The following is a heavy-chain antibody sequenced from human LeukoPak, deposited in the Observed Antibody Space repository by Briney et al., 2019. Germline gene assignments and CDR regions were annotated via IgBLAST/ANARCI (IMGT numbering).Heavy chain of an antibody. D-gene: IGHD4-17*01. CDR1: GFTFSSYA. Sequence: GRSLRLSCAASGFTFSSYAMHWVRQAPGKGLEWVAVISYDGSNKYYADSVKGRFTISRDNSKNTLYLQMNSLRAEDTAVYHCARDDSGDYLFDYWGQGTLVTVSS. CDR3: ARDDSGDYLFDY. CDR2: ISYDGSNK. V-gene: IGHV3-30-3*01. J-gene: IGHJ4*02.